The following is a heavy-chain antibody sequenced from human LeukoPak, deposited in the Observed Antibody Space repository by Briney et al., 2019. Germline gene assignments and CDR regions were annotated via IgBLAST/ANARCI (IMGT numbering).Heavy chain of an antibody. Sequence: PGGSLRLSCAASGFTFSNYVMNWVRQAPRKGLEWVSALSGSGGNKYYEDSVKGRFTNSRDNSKNTLFLQMTDLRAEDTAVYYCAREARQRYWCQGTLVPVS. CDR3: AREARQRY. V-gene: IGHV3-23*01. CDR1: GFTFSNYV. J-gene: IGHJ4*02. CDR2: LSGSGGNK. D-gene: IGHD6-25*01.